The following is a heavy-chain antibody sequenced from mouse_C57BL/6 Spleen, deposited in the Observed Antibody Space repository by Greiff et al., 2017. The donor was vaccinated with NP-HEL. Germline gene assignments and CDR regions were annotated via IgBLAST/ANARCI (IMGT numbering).Heavy chain of an antibody. V-gene: IGHV3-8*01. D-gene: IGHD2-5*01. CDR1: GYSITSDY. Sequence: DVQLQESGPGLAKPSQTLSLTCSVTGYSITSDYWNWIRKFPGNKLEYMGYISYSGSTYYYPSLKSRISITRDTSKNQYYLQLNSVTTEDTATYYCARSYYSNPAWFAYWGQGTLVTVSA. CDR2: ISYSGST. CDR3: ARSYYSNPAWFAY. J-gene: IGHJ3*01.